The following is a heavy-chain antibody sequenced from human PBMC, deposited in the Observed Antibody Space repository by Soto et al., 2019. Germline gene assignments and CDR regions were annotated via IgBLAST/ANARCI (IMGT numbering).Heavy chain of an antibody. J-gene: IGHJ6*02. CDR3: VIDGYPGWVYGVDV. V-gene: IGHV3-74*01. D-gene: IGHD5-12*01. CDR1: GFTFNSYW. Sequence: GGSLRLSCAASGFTFNSYWMHWVRQAPGKGLVWVSRLNPDGGTTNYADSVKGRFTISRDNARNTLYLQMNSLRAEDTAVYCWVIDGYPGWVYGVDVWAQGTTVTVS. CDR2: LNPDGGTT.